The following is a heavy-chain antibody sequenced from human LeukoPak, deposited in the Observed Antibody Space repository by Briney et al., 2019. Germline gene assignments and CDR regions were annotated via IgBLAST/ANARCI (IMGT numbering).Heavy chain of an antibody. V-gene: IGHV3-30*02. D-gene: IGHD2-2*02. CDR1: GFSFSSYG. Sequence: GGSLRLSCAASGFSFSSYGMHWVRQPPGKGLEWVGFIRTDGSNKYYADFVKGRFTISRDNFKNTLDLQMNSVRAEDTAVYYCARTLPSAIRPLQFDYWGQRTLVTVSS. CDR3: ARTLPSAIRPLQFDY. CDR2: IRTDGSNK. J-gene: IGHJ4*02.